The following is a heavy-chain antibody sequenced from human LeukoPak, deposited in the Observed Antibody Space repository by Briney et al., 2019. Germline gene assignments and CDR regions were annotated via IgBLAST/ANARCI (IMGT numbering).Heavy chain of an antibody. V-gene: IGHV1-46*01. J-gene: IGHJ6*02. CDR2: INPSGGST. Sequence: GASVKVSCKASGYTFTRYYMHWVRQAPGQGLEWMGIINPSGGSTRYAQKFQGRVTMTRDTSTSTVYMELSSLRSEDAAVYYCARDPSKYLYYYYGMDVWGQGTTVTVSS. CDR1: GYTFTRYY. CDR3: ARDPSKYLYYYYGMDV. D-gene: IGHD4-11*01.